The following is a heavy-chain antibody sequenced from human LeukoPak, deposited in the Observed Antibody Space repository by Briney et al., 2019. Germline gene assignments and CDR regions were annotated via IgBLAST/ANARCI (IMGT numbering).Heavy chain of an antibody. CDR2: IYYSGST. D-gene: IGHD2-15*01. J-gene: IGHJ6*03. Sequence: SETLSLTCTVSGGSISSYYWSWIRQPPGKGLEWIGYIYYSGSTNYNPSLKSRVTISVDTSKNQFSLKLSSVTAADPAVYYCAREGVGYCSGGSCHGGFWYYYMDVWGKGTTVTVSS. CDR3: AREGVGYCSGGSCHGGFWYYYMDV. V-gene: IGHV4-59*01. CDR1: GGSISSYY.